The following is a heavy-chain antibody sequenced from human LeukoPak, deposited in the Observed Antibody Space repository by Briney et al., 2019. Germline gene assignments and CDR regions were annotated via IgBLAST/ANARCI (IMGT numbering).Heavy chain of an antibody. CDR3: VRVTTGGYYNC. CDR2: IYTSGST. V-gene: IGHV4-61*02. Sequence: SQTLSLTCTVSGGSISSGSYYGSCIRQPAGKGLEWIGRIYTSGSTNYNPSLKSRVTISVDTSKNQFSLKLSSVTAADTAVYYCVRVTTGGYYNCWGQGTLVTVSS. D-gene: IGHD3-22*01. CDR1: GGSISSGSYY. J-gene: IGHJ4*02.